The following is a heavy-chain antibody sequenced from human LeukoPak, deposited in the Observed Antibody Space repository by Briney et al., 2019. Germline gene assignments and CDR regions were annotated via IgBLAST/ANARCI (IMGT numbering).Heavy chain of an antibody. CDR1: GFTFSSYW. V-gene: IGHV3-7*01. J-gene: IGHJ4*02. CDR3: ARGPSLFYYDSSGCLDY. Sequence: GGSLRLSCAASGFTFSSYWMSWVRQAPGKGLEWVANIKQDGSEKDYVDSVKGRFTISRDNAKNTLYLQMNSLRAEDTAVYYCARGPSLFYYDSSGCLDYWGQGTLVTVSS. CDR2: IKQDGSEK. D-gene: IGHD3-22*01.